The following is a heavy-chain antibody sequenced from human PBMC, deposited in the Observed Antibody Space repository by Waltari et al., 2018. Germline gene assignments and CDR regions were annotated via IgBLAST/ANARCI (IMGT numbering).Heavy chain of an antibody. D-gene: IGHD6-6*01. J-gene: IGHJ6*02. CDR2: IYYSGST. V-gene: IGHV4-59*01. Sequence: HVQLQESGPGLVKPSETLSLTCPVSGGSISSYYWSWLRQPTGKGLEVIGYIYYSGSTNCNTSLKSRVTRSVDTSKNQFSLKLSSVTAADTAVYYCARFGIAARPSHYYYGMDVWGQGTTVTVSS. CDR1: GGSISSYY. CDR3: ARFGIAARPSHYYYGMDV.